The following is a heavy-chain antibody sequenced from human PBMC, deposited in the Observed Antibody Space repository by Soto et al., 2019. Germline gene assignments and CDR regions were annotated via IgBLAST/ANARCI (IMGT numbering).Heavy chain of an antibody. D-gene: IGHD2-2*01. CDR2: ISGSGGST. Sequence: GGSLRLSCAASGFTFSSYAMSWVRQAPGKGLEWVSAISGSGGSTYYADSVKGRFTISRDNSKNTLYLQMNSLRAEDTAVYYCAKTTRRSAGPAAMMSPPFDPWGQGTLVTVSS. CDR1: GFTFSSYA. J-gene: IGHJ5*02. CDR3: AKTTRRSAGPAAMMSPPFDP. V-gene: IGHV3-23*01.